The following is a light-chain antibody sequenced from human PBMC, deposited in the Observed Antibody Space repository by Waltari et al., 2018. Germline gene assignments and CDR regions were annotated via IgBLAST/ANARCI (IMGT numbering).Light chain of an antibody. CDR2: WAS. V-gene: IGKV4-1*01. Sequence: QSFLYNSNDKNYLAWYQQKPGQPPRLLIYWASTRESGVPDRFSGSGSGTDFTLTIINLQAEDVAVYYCQQYYRSRTFGQGTKVEIK. CDR3: QQYYRSRT. J-gene: IGKJ1*01. CDR1: QSFLYNSNDKNY.